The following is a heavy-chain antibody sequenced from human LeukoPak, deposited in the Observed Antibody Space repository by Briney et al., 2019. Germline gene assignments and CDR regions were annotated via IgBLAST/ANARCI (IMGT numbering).Heavy chain of an antibody. V-gene: IGHV1-69*04. D-gene: IGHD2-2*01. CDR2: IIPILGIA. CDR3: ARVYCSSTSCYAEGWAFDI. CDR1: GGTFSSYA. J-gene: IGHJ3*02. Sequence: ASVKVSCKASGGTFSSYAISWVRQAPGQGLEWMGRIIPILGIANYAQKFQGGVTITADKSTSTAYMKLSSLRSEDTAVYYCARVYCSSTSCYAEGWAFDIWGQGTMVTVSS.